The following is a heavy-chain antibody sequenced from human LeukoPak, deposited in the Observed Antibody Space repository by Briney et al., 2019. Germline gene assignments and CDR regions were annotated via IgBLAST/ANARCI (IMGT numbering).Heavy chain of an antibody. J-gene: IGHJ4*02. D-gene: IGHD3-3*01. Sequence: GGSLRLSCAASGFTFSSYDMKWVRQAPGKGLEWVSHISGSGSNICYADSVKGRFTISRDNAKNSLYLQMNSLRAEDTAVYYRARGLRNTILGGDYYWGQGTLVTVYS. CDR3: ARGLRNTILGGDYY. V-gene: IGHV3-48*03. CDR1: GFTFSSYD. CDR2: ISGSGSNI.